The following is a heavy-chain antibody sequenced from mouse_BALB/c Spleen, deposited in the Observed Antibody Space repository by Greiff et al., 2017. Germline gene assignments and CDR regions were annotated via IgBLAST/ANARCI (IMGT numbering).Heavy chain of an antibody. CDR3: ARYYGAWFAY. J-gene: IGHJ3*01. Sequence: EVQVVESGGGLVKPGGSLKLSCAASGFTFSSYTMSWVRQTPEKRLEWVATISSGGGNTYYPDSVKGRFTISRDNAKNNLYLQMSSLRSEDTALYYCARYYGAWFAYWGQGTLVTVSA. CDR1: GFTFSSYT. V-gene: IGHV5-9*03. CDR2: ISSGGGNT. D-gene: IGHD1-1*02.